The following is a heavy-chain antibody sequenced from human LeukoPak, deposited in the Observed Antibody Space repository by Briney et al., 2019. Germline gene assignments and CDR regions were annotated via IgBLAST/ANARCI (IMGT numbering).Heavy chain of an antibody. CDR3: ARDHYGDYSGYYFDY. CDR1: GITFSSYT. CDR2: ISSGSSYI. D-gene: IGHD4-17*01. Sequence: GGSLRLSCAASGITFSSYTMNWVRQAPGKGLEWVSSISSGSSYIYYADSVKGRFTISRDNAKNSLYLQMNSLRVEDTAVYYCARDHYGDYSGYYFDYWGQGTLVTVSS. V-gene: IGHV3-21*01. J-gene: IGHJ4*02.